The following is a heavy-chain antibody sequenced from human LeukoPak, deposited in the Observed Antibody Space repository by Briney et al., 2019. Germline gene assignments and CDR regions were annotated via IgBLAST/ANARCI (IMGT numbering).Heavy chain of an antibody. J-gene: IGHJ4*02. D-gene: IGHD2-21*01. Sequence: SQTLSLTCTVSGGSISSGSYYWSWIRQPAGKGLEWIGRIYTSGSTNYNPSLKSRVTISVDTSKNQFSLKLSSVTAADTAVYYCARGMSDPDEYYFDYWGQGTLVTVSS. CDR1: GGSISSGSYY. CDR3: ARGMSDPDEYYFDY. CDR2: IYTSGST. V-gene: IGHV4-61*02.